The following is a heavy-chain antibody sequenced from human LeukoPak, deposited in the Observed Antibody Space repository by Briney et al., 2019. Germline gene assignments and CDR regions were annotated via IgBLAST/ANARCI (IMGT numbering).Heavy chain of an antibody. J-gene: IGHJ4*02. V-gene: IGHV4-34*01. Sequence: SETLSLTCAVYGGAFSGYYWSWIRQPPGKGLEWIAEIHHSGSINYNPSLKSRVTISVDKAKNQFSLNLNSVTAADTAVYYCARGGDRSFDYWGQGTLVTVSS. CDR1: GGAFSGYY. D-gene: IGHD3-10*01. CDR3: ARGGDRSFDY. CDR2: IHHSGSI.